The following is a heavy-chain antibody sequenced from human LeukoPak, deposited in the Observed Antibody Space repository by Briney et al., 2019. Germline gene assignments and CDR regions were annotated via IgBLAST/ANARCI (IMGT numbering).Heavy chain of an antibody. CDR3: AREAGYDFWSGYLSRYYYYGMDV. Sequence: GGSLRLSCAASGFTFSSYGMHWVRQAPGKGLEWVAVIWYDGSNKYYADSVKGRLTISRDNSKNTLYLQMNSLRAEDTAVYYCAREAGYDFWSGYLSRYYYYGMDVWGQGTTVTVSS. D-gene: IGHD3-3*01. CDR1: GFTFSSYG. J-gene: IGHJ6*02. V-gene: IGHV3-33*01. CDR2: IWYDGSNK.